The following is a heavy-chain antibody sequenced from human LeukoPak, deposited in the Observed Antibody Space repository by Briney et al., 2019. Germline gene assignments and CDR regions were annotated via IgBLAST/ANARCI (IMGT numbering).Heavy chain of an antibody. CDR2: MSYDENTE. CDR1: RFIFSVYG. J-gene: IGHJ5*02. V-gene: IGHV3-33*05. Sequence: GGSLRLSCVASRFIFSVYGMHWVRQAPGKGLEWVAFMSYDENTEYFIDSVKGRFTISRDNSKNTLFLQLNNLRPEDTGVYYCARDGSTNSQNWFDPWGQGTLVIVSS. D-gene: IGHD2-8*01. CDR3: ARDGSTNSQNWFDP.